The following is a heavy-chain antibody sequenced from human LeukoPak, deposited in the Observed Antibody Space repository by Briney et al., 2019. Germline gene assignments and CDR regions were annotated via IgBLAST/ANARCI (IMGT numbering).Heavy chain of an antibody. CDR3: ARGRTIAAAGTVWFDP. J-gene: IGHJ5*02. V-gene: IGHV4-34*01. CDR2: INHSGST. Sequence: SETLSLTCAVYGGSFSGYYWSWIRQPPGKGLEWIGEINHSGSTNYNPSLKSRVTISVDTSKNQFSLKLSSVTAADTAVYYCARGRTIAAAGTVWFDPWGQGTLVTVSS. CDR1: GGSFSGYY. D-gene: IGHD6-13*01.